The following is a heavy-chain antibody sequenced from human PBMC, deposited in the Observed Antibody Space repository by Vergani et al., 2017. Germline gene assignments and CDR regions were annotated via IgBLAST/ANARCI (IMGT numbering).Heavy chain of an antibody. CDR2: IYYSGST. J-gene: IGHJ6*03. Sequence: QVQLQESGPGLVKPSQTLSLTCTVSGGSISSGGYYWSWIRQHPGKGLEWIGYIYYSGSTYYNPSLKSRVTISVDTSKNQFSLNLSSVTAADTAVYYCARGTDSINYYYYYMDVWGKGTTVTVSS. CDR1: GGSISSGGYY. V-gene: IGHV4-31*03. CDR3: ARGTDSINYYYYYMDV. D-gene: IGHD2-21*01.